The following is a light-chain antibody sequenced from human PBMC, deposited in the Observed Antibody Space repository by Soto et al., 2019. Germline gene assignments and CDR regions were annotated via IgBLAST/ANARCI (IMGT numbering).Light chain of an antibody. J-gene: IGLJ1*01. V-gene: IGLV2-11*01. CDR1: SSDVGGYNY. CDR2: DVS. Sequence: QSALTQPRSVSGSPGQSVTISCTGTSSDVGGYNYVSWYQQRPGKAPKLMIYDVSRWPSGVPGRFSGSKSGNTASLTISGLQAEDEAEYFCCSHAASYTYVFGPGTKLTVL. CDR3: CSHAASYTYV.